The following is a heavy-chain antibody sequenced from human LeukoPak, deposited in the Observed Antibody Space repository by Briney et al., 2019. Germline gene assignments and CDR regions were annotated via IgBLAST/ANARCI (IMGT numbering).Heavy chain of an antibody. CDR1: GFTFKSYG. CDR2: IHYDGSNK. CDR3: AKDRNYYYMDV. J-gene: IGHJ6*03. Sequence: GSLRLSCVASGFTFKSYGMSWVRQAPGKGLEWVAFIHYDGSNKYYADSVQGRFTISRDSSKNTLYLQMNSLRGEDTAVYYCAKDRNYYYMDVWGKGTTVTVSS. V-gene: IGHV3-30*02.